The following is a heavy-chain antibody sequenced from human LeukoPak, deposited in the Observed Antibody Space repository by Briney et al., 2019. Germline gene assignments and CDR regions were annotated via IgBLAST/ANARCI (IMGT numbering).Heavy chain of an antibody. CDR3: ARSRPLYCGGDCYYFDY. CDR1: GGSFSGYY. V-gene: IGHV4-34*01. J-gene: IGHJ4*02. D-gene: IGHD2-21*02. CDR2: IYYSGTT. Sequence: ASETLSLTCAVYGGSFSGYYWSWIRQPPGKGLEWIGYIYYSGTTNYNPSLKSRVTISVDTSKNQFSLKLSSVTAADTAVYYCARSRPLYCGGDCYYFDYWGQGTLVTVSS.